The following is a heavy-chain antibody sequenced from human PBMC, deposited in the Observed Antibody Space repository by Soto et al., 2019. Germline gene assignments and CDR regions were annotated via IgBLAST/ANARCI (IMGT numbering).Heavy chain of an antibody. CDR3: ARDNDFWSGPRVGFDP. J-gene: IGHJ5*02. Sequence: GGSLRLSCAASGFNFSDYQMGWIRQAPGEGLECIAFISSGLIYTNYTDSVKGRFTISRDNAKNSLYLQMNSLRVEDTAIYYCARDNDFWSGPRVGFDPWGRGTLVTVSS. CDR2: ISSGLIYT. CDR1: GFNFSDYQ. V-gene: IGHV3-11*06. D-gene: IGHD3-3*01.